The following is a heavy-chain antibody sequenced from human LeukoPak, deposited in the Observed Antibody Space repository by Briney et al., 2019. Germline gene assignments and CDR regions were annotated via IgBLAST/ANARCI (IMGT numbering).Heavy chain of an antibody. V-gene: IGHV1-69*06. CDR3: ASCSSTSCYHLGYFRH. CDR2: IIPIFGTA. J-gene: IGHJ1*01. CDR1: GGTFSSYA. D-gene: IGHD2-2*01. Sequence: SVKVSCKASGGTFSSYAISWVRQAPGQGLEWMGGIIPIFGTANYAQKFQGRVTITADKSTSTAYMELSSLRSEDTAVYYCASCSSTSCYHLGYFRHWGQGTLVTVSS.